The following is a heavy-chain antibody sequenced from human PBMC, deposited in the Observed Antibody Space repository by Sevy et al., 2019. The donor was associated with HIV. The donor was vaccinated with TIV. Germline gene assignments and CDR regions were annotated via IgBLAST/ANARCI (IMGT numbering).Heavy chain of an antibody. CDR1: GFTFGNYA. Sequence: GGSLRLSCAASGFTFGNYAMTWVRQAAGKGLEWVSSINGTGGTTYYADSVMGRFTISRDNSKNTLYIPMTSLRAEATAVDYCAKDRIEGARKLDYWGQGTLVTVSS. CDR3: AKDRIEGARKLDY. V-gene: IGHV3-23*01. J-gene: IGHJ4*02. D-gene: IGHD1-26*01. CDR2: INGTGGTT.